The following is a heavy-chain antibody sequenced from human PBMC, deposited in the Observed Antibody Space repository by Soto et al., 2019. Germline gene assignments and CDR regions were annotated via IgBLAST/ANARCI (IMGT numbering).Heavy chain of an antibody. CDR3: AREFSVAAAGRVDY. J-gene: IGHJ4*02. V-gene: IGHV1-3*01. D-gene: IGHD6-13*01. CDR1: GYTFTSYI. CDR2: INAGNCNT. Sequence: ASVKVYCKASGYTFTSYIVHWVRQAPGQSLEWMGWINAGNCNTKFSQKFQGRVTFTRDTPASTTYMELSSLRAEDTAVYYCAREFSVAAAGRVDYWGQGTPVTVSS.